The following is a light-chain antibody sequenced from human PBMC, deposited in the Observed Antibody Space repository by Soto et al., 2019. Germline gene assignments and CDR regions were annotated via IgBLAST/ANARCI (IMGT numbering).Light chain of an antibody. Sequence: QSALTQPPSASGSPGQSVAISCTGTSSDVGGYNYVSWYQQHPGKAPKLMIYEVNKRPSGVPDRFSGSKSGNTASLTVSGLQAEDEADYYCSSYSGNNHVGVFGTGTKLTVL. CDR3: SSYSGNNHVGV. J-gene: IGLJ1*01. CDR1: SSDVGGYNY. V-gene: IGLV2-8*01. CDR2: EVN.